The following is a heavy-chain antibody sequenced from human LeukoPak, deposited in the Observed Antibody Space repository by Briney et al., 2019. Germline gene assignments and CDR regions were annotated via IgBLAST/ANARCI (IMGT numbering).Heavy chain of an antibody. V-gene: IGHV3-23*01. CDR1: GFTFSNFA. Sequence: GGSLRLSCAASGFTFSNFAMSWVRQAPGKGLEWVSAISDSGGRTYYADSVKGRFTISRDNYKNTLYLQMSSLRAEDTAVYFCVRGYSFGPYGMDVWGQGTTVTVSS. CDR2: ISDSGGRT. D-gene: IGHD2-15*01. J-gene: IGHJ6*02. CDR3: VRGYSFGPYGMDV.